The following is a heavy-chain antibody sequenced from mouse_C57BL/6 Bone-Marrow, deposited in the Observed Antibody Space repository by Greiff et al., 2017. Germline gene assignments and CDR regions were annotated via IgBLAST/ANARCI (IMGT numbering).Heavy chain of an antibody. D-gene: IGHD1-1*01. CDR1: GYTFTSYW. CDR2: LYPGSGST. V-gene: IGHV1-55*01. Sequence: QVQLQQPGAELVKPGASVQMSCKASGYTFTSYWLTWVKQRPGHGLEWIGELYPGSGSTTYNEKFKSKATLTVATSSSPAYMPLSSLTSEDAAVYYWAREDEDGSSPDWLAYWGQGTLVTVSA. J-gene: IGHJ3*01. CDR3: AREDEDGSSPDWLAY.